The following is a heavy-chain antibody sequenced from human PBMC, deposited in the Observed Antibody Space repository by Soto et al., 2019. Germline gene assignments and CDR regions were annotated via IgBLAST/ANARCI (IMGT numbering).Heavy chain of an antibody. V-gene: IGHV4-59*12. Sequence: QVQLQESGPGLVKPSETLPLTCTASGGSISNYYWNGVRQPPGKGLEWIGNIHNRENTNYNPSLMRRLTISLDTSNSQCSLKMNSVTAADTAVYYCTTGSGWTSDHWGRGTLVTVSS. D-gene: IGHD6-19*01. J-gene: IGHJ4*02. CDR1: GGSISNYY. CDR3: TTGSGWTSDH. CDR2: IHNRENT.